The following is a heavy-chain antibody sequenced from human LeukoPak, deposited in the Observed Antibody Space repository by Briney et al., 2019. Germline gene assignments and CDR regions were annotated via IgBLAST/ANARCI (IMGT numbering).Heavy chain of an antibody. V-gene: IGHV3-7*01. J-gene: IGHJ4*02. CDR2: ISQDGSET. CDR1: GFTFNSFF. CDR3: VRDLGHSRHYFEY. Sequence: GGYLRLSCAASGFTFNSFFLNWVRLTPGRELEWVACISQDGSETFYMDSVRGRFTISRDNTKKSLYLQMDSLRAEDTAVYFCVRDLGHSRHYFEYWGQGALVTVSS. D-gene: IGHD7-27*01.